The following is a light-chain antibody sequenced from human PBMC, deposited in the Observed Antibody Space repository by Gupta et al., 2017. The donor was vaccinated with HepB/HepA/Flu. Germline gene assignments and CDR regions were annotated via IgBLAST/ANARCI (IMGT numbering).Light chain of an antibody. V-gene: IGKV4-1*01. CDR1: QSVLYSSMNKNY. CDR3: QQEVSIPWT. CDR2: WAS. Sequence: DIVMTQSPDSLAVTLGERATINCKSSQSVLYSSMNKNYLTWYQQKPGQPPKLLIYWASTRESGVPDRFSGSGSGTDFTLTISSLQAEDVAVYYCQQEVSIPWTFGQGTKVEIK. J-gene: IGKJ1*01.